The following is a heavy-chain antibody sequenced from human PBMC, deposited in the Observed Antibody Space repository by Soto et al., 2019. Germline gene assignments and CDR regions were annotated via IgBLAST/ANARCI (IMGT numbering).Heavy chain of an antibody. V-gene: IGHV3-23*01. D-gene: IGHD1-26*01. CDR1: GFTFSSYA. J-gene: IGHJ4*02. CDR3: AIRGSGSYYDY. Sequence: EVQLLESGGGLVQPGGSLRLSCAASGFTFSSYAMRWVRQAPVKGLEWVSAISGSGDSTYYADSVKGRFTISRDNSKNTRSRQMISLRAEDPAVYYCAIRGSGSYYDYWGQGTLVTVSS. CDR2: ISGSGDST.